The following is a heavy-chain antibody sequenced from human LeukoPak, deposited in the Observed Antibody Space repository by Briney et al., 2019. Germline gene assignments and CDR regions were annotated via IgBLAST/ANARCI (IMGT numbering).Heavy chain of an antibody. D-gene: IGHD6-6*01. CDR3: AKDPRIAAASPDS. CDR1: GFIFSNYG. V-gene: IGHV3-33*06. J-gene: IGHJ4*02. Sequence: PGRSLRLSCATSGFIFSNYGMHWVRQAPGKGLEWVAVVSFDGSEKNYVDSVKGRFTISRDNSENTLYLQMNSLRAEDTAVYYCAKDPRIAAASPDSWGQGTLVTVSS. CDR2: VSFDGSEK.